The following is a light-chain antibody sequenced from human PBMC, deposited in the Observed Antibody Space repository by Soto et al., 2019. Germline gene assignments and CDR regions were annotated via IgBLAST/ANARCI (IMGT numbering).Light chain of an antibody. J-gene: IGKJ1*01. V-gene: IGKV3-20*01. CDR3: QQYGSPRGT. CDR2: AAS. Sequence: EIVLAQSPGTLSLSPGEGAALSCRASQRITNSNLAWYQQKPGQAPRLLVYAASSRATGIPVRFSGSGSGTDFTLTISRLEPEDFAVYYCQQYGSPRGTFGQGTKGDIK. CDR1: QRITNSN.